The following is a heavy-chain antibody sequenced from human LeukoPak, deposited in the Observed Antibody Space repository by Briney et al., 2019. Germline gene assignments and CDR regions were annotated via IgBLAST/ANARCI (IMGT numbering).Heavy chain of an antibody. CDR2: ISRSGATI. CDR1: GFTFSNYE. D-gene: IGHD3-22*01. Sequence: GGSLRLSCAASGFTFSNYEMNWVRQAAGKGLEWVSFISRSGATIYYTDSVKGRFTISRDNAKNSLYLQMNSLRAEDTAVYYCARDHATYYYDSSGYYDYWGQGTLVTVSS. J-gene: IGHJ4*02. V-gene: IGHV3-48*03. CDR3: ARDHATYYYDSSGYYDY.